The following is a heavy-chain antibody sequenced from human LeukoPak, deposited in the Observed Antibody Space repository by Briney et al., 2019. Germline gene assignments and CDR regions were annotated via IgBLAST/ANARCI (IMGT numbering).Heavy chain of an antibody. D-gene: IGHD4-17*01. J-gene: IGHJ6*02. CDR3: ARGEDGDYGDYYYYGMDV. Sequence: GGSLRLSCAVSGITLSNYGMSWVRQAPGKGLEWVAGMSDSGGRTNYADSVKGRFTISRDNPKNTLYLQMNSLRAEDTAVYYCARGEDGDYGDYYYYGMDVWGRGTTVTVSS. V-gene: IGHV3-23*01. CDR2: MSDSGGRT. CDR1: GITLSNYG.